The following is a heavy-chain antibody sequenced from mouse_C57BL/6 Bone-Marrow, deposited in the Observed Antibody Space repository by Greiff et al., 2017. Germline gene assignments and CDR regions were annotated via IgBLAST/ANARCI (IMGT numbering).Heavy chain of an antibody. V-gene: IGHV5-4*01. Sequence: EVQRVESGGGLVKPGGSLKLSCAASGFTFSSYAMSWVRQTPEQRLEWVATISDGGSYTYYPDNVKGRFTISRDNAKNNLYLQMSHLKSEDTAMDYCARVALFIGLPYDVDYWGKGTTLTGSS. CDR2: ISDGGSYT. CDR3: ARVALFIGLPYDVDY. D-gene: IGHD1-1*01. J-gene: IGHJ2*01. CDR1: GFTFSSYA.